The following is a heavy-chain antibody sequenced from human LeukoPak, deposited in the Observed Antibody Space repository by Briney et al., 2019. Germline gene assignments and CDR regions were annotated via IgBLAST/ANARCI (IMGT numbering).Heavy chain of an antibody. J-gene: IGHJ4*02. CDR1: GYISTNYW. CDR3: ARLACTTIRYNSDCNYGPRY. Sequence: GESLMTSWKGSGYISTNYWIGWVRHMPREGLEWMGVIFSDDSDTRYSPSLEGHVTISADNSITTPSLQWISLKASDTAMYYWARLACTTIRYNSDCNYGPRYWGQGTLVTVSS. D-gene: IGHD3-9*01. CDR2: IFSDDSDT. V-gene: IGHV5-51*01.